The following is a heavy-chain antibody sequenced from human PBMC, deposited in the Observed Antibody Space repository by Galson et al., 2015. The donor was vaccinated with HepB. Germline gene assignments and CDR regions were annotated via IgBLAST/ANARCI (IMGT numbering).Heavy chain of an antibody. J-gene: IGHJ6*02. Sequence: SLRLSCAASGFTFSSYAMHWVRQAPGKGLEWVAVISYDGSNKYYADSVKGRFTISRDNSKNTLYLQMNSLRAEDTAVYYCAKARYSSVGLGPGDNYYYGMDVWGQGTTVTVSS. D-gene: IGHD6-19*01. CDR1: GFTFSSYA. CDR3: AKARYSSVGLGPGDNYYYGMDV. CDR2: ISYDGSNK. V-gene: IGHV3-30-3*01.